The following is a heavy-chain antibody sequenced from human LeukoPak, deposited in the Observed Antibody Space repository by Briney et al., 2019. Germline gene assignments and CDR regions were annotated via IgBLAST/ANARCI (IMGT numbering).Heavy chain of an antibody. J-gene: IGHJ4*02. CDR2: ISSSGSTI. CDR3: AKELIMRFDF. CDR1: GFTFSSYA. D-gene: IGHD3-16*01. Sequence: GGSLRLSCAASGFTFSSYAMSWVRQAPGKGLEWVSYISSSGSTIHYADSVKGRFTISRDNAKNSLYLQMNSLRAEDTAVYYCAKELIMRFDFWGQGTLVTVSS. V-gene: IGHV3-48*04.